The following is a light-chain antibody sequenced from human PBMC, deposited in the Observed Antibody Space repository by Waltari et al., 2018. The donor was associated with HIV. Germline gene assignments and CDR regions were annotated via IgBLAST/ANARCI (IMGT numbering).Light chain of an antibody. CDR3: SSYTSSSTLVV. CDR2: EVS. J-gene: IGLJ2*01. Sequence: QSALTQPASVSASPGQSVTTSCTGTSQAVGGSYYVSWSLQRPGKAPKLMIYEVSNRPSGVSNRFSGSNSGNTASLTIYGLQAEDESDYYCSSYTSSSTLVVFGGGTKLTVL. V-gene: IGLV2-14*01. CDR1: SQAVGGSYY.